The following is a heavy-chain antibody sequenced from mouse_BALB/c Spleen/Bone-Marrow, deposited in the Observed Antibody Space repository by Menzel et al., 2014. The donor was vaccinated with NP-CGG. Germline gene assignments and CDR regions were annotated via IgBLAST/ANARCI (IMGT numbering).Heavy chain of an antibody. CDR3: ARNSHYYGYYYAMDY. V-gene: IGHV2-2*02. CDR1: GFSLTSYG. Sequence: VKVVESGPGLVQPSQSLSITCTVSGFSLTSYGVHWVRQSPEKGLEWLGVIWSGGSTDYNAAFISRLSISKDNSKSQVFFKMNSLQANDTAIYYCARNSHYYGYYYAMDYWGQGTSVTVSS. D-gene: IGHD1-2*01. CDR2: IWSGGST. J-gene: IGHJ4*01.